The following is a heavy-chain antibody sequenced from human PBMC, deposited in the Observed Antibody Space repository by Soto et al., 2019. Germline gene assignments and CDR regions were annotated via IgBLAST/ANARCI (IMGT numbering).Heavy chain of an antibody. CDR2: IKEDGSEK. D-gene: IGHD5-18*01. CDR3: ARDSVDSAMAAFYYGMDV. CDR1: GFTFSSYW. V-gene: IGHV3-7*01. Sequence: PGGSLRLSCAASGFTFSSYWMSWVRQAPGKGLEWVANIKEDGSEKHYVDFVKGRFTISRDNAKNSLYLQMNSLRAEDTAVYYCARDSVDSAMAAFYYGMDVWGQGTTVTVSS. J-gene: IGHJ6*02.